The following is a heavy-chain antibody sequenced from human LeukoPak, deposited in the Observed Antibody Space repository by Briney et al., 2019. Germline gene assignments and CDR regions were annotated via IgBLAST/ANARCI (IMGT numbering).Heavy chain of an antibody. Sequence: GGSLRLSCAASGFTFSSYWMSWVRQAPGKGLEWVANIKQGGSENYYVDSVKGRFTISRDNAKNSLYLQMNSLRAEDTAVYYCARDLISPSVTTGYYFDYWGQGTLVTVSS. CDR2: IKQGGSEN. J-gene: IGHJ4*02. V-gene: IGHV3-7*01. CDR3: ARDLISPSVTTGYYFDY. CDR1: GFTFSSYW. D-gene: IGHD4-17*01.